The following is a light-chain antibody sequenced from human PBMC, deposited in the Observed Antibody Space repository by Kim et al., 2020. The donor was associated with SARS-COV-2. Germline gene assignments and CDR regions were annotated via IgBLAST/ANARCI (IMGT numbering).Light chain of an antibody. V-gene: IGLV3-21*04. J-gene: IGLJ2*01. Sequence: APGKTARSTCGGNNIGSKRVHWYQQKPGQAPVLVIYYDSDRPSGIPERFSGSNSGNTATLTISRVEAGDEADYYCQVWDSSRDRVFGGGTQLTVL. CDR3: QVWDSSRDRV. CDR2: YDS. CDR1: NIGSKR.